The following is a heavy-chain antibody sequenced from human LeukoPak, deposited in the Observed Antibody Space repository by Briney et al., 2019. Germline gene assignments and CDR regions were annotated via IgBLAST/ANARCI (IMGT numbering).Heavy chain of an antibody. CDR1: GFNFGAYA. CDR3: ARGVPAVAYYYYMDV. CDR2: IVGTDGST. V-gene: IGHV3-23*01. D-gene: IGHD2-2*01. Sequence: GGSLRLSCAASGFNFGAYAMGWVRQAPGKGLEWISSIVGTDGSTYYADSMQGQLIISRDTAKKTLYLQMNSLRAEDTAVYYCARGVPAVAYYYYMDVWGKGTTVTVSS. J-gene: IGHJ6*03.